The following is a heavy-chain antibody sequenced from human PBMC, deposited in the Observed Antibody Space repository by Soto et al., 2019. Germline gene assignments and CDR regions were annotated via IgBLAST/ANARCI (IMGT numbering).Heavy chain of an antibody. J-gene: IGHJ6*02. CDR1: GGSISGYY. Sequence: SETLSLTCTVSGGSISGYYWSWIRQPPGKGLEWIGYMYNTGSTVYNPSFKSRVTISVDTSKNQFSLKLNSVTAADTSLYYCARDLWGYCGTDCYPLDVWGQGTTVTVSS. CDR3: ARDLWGYCGTDCYPLDV. D-gene: IGHD2-21*02. CDR2: MYNTGST. V-gene: IGHV4-59*01.